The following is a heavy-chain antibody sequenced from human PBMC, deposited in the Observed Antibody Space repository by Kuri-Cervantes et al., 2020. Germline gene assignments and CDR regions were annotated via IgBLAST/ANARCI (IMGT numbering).Heavy chain of an antibody. CDR2: INPSGGST. V-gene: IGHV1-46*01. J-gene: IGHJ6*02. CDR1: GYTFTSYY. D-gene: IGHD3-3*01. CDR3: ARLGITVSGVVMGYGTARYYYGMDV. Sequence: ASVKVSCKASGYTFTSYYMHWVRQAPGQGLEWMGIINPSGGSTNYAQKFQGRVTITADESTSTAYMELSSLRSEDTAVYYCARLGITVSGVVMGYGTARYYYGMDVWGQGTTVTVSS.